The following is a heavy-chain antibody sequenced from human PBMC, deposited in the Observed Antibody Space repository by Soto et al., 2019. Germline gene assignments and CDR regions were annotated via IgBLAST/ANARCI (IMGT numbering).Heavy chain of an antibody. CDR1: GYSFTSYW. V-gene: IGHV5-51*01. Sequence: GESLKISCKGSGYSFTSYWIGWVRQMPGKGLEWMGIIYPGDSDSRYSPSFQGQVTISADKSISTAYLQWSSLKASDTAMYYCARLGARGAVAGTSFDYSSSSGMDVWGQGTTLTVSS. CDR2: IYPGDSDS. J-gene: IGHJ6*02. CDR3: ARLGARGAVAGTSFDYSSSSGMDV. D-gene: IGHD6-19*01.